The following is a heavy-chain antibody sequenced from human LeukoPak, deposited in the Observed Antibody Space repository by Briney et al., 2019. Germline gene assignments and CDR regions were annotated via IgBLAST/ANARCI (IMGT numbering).Heavy chain of an antibody. J-gene: IGHJ4*02. CDR2: INHSGST. V-gene: IGHV4-34*01. CDR1: GGSFSGYY. Sequence: PSETLSFTCAVYGGSFSGYYWSWIRQPPGKGLEWIGEINHSGSTNYNPSLKSRVTISVDTSKNQFSLKLSSVAAADTAVYYCARASTTVTTNRDFDYWGQGTLVTVSS. CDR3: ARASTTVTTNRDFDY. D-gene: IGHD4-17*01.